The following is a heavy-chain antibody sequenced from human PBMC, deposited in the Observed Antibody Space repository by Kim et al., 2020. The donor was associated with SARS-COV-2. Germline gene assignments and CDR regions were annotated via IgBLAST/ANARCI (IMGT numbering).Heavy chain of an antibody. CDR1: GGSFSSTTYY. V-gene: IGHV4-39*01. Sequence: SETLSLTCIVSGGSFSSTTYYWGWVRQPPGKGLEWIGSIYYGGTTYYNPSLKTRVTVSVDTSKNQFSLRLSSVTAADTATFYCAGHRFAYNYGDWYFDLWGRGTLVTVSS. J-gene: IGHJ2*01. CDR2: IYYGGTT. D-gene: IGHD5-18*01. CDR3: AGHRFAYNYGDWYFDL.